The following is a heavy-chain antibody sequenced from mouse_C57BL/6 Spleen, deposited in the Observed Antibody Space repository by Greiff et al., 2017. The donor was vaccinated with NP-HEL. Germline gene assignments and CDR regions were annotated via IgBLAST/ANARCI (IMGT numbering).Heavy chain of an antibody. CDR3: AREAYDGYSYWYFDV. CDR2: ISYDGSN. J-gene: IGHJ1*03. D-gene: IGHD2-3*01. Sequence: VQLKESGPGLVKPSQSLSLTCSVTGYSITSGYYWHWIRQFPGNKLEWMGYISYDGSNNYNPSLKNRISITRDTSKNQFFLKLNSVTTEDTATYYCAREAYDGYSYWYFDVWGTWTTVTVSS. V-gene: IGHV3-6*01. CDR1: GYSITSGYY.